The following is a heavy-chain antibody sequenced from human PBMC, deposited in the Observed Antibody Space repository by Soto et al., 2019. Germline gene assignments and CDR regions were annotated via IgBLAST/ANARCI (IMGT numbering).Heavy chain of an antibody. D-gene: IGHD2-8*01. Sequence: EVQILESGGDSVQPGGSLRLSCAISGFTFRSYAMSWVRQAPGKGLEWVSGISGTGGSTYYADSVKGRSTISRDKSKNTLYLQVNSVRAEDTALYYCARGSVMVRIFYFDNWGQGARVTVSS. V-gene: IGHV3-23*01. CDR3: ARGSVMVRIFYFDN. J-gene: IGHJ4*02. CDR2: ISGTGGST. CDR1: GFTFRSYA.